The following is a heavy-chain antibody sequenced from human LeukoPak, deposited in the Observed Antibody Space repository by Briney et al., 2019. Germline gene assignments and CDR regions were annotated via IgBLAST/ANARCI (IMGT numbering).Heavy chain of an antibody. V-gene: IGHV1-2*02. CDR3: ARHPPTMIVVVTPDAFDI. CDR2: IKTSGGDT. J-gene: IGHJ3*02. CDR1: GYTFTASY. D-gene: IGHD3-22*01. Sequence: GASVKLSCKASGYTFTASYIHWVRQAPGQRLEWMGWIKTSGGDTTYGQKFQGRVTMTRDTSIGTAYMELSRLTSDDTAMYYCARHPPTMIVVVTPDAFDIWGQGTMVTVSS.